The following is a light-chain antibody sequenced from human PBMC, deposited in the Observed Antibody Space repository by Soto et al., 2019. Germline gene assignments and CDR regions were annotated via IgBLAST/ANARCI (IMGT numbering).Light chain of an antibody. CDR1: QSVSSY. CDR3: QQRSNWPLT. CDR2: DAS. J-gene: IGKJ4*01. V-gene: IGKV3-11*01. Sequence: EVVLTQSPATLSLSPGESATLSCRASQSVSSYLAWYQQKLGQAPRLLIYDASNRATGIPARFSGSGSGTDFTRTISSLEPEDFAVYFCQQRSNWPLTFGGGTKVEIK.